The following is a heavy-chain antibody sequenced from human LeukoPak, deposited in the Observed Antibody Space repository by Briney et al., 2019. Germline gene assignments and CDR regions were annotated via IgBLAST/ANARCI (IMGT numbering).Heavy chain of an antibody. CDR3: ARVTGYMIEDYFDY. J-gene: IGHJ4*02. D-gene: IGHD3-22*01. CDR1: GGSISSYY. Sequence: AETLSLTCTVSGGSISSYYWSWIWQPPGKGLEWIGYIYYSGSTNYNPSLKSRVTISVDTSKNQFSLRLSSVTAADTAVYYCARVTGYMIEDYFDYWGQGTLVTVSS. CDR2: IYYSGST. V-gene: IGHV4-59*01.